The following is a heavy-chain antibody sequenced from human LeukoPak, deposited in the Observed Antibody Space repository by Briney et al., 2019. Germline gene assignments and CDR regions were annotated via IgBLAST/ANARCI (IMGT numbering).Heavy chain of an antibody. Sequence: PGGSLRLSCAASGFTFSSYSMNWVRQAPGKGLEWVSSISSSSSYIYYADSVKGRFTISRDSAKNSLYLQMNSLRAEDTAVYYCAREAPEYGDYFDYWGQGTLVTVSS. D-gene: IGHD4-17*01. CDR2: ISSSSSYI. V-gene: IGHV3-21*01. J-gene: IGHJ4*02. CDR1: GFTFSSYS. CDR3: AREAPEYGDYFDY.